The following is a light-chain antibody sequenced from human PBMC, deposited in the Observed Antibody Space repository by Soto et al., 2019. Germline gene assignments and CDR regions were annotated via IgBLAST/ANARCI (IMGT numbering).Light chain of an antibody. CDR2: AAS. Sequence: DIQLTQSPSFLSASVGDRVTITCRASQGISSSLAWYQQKPGKAPKLLIYAASTLQSGVPSRFSGSGSGTEFTLTISSLQLEDFATYYCQQLNSYPWTFGQGTKVEIK. CDR1: QGISSS. J-gene: IGKJ1*01. V-gene: IGKV1-9*01. CDR3: QQLNSYPWT.